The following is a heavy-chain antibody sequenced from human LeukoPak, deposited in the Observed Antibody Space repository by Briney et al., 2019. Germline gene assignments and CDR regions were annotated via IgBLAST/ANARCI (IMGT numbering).Heavy chain of an antibody. CDR1: GGSISSYY. CDR3: ARNTGGWGFDY. V-gene: IGHV4-59*01. Sequence: SETLSLTCTVSGGSISSYYWSWIRQPPGKGLEWIGYIYYSGSTNYNPSLKSRVTISVDTSKNQFSLKLSSVTAADTAVYYCARNTGGWGFDYWGQGTLVTVSS. CDR2: IYYSGST. J-gene: IGHJ4*02. D-gene: IGHD1-26*01.